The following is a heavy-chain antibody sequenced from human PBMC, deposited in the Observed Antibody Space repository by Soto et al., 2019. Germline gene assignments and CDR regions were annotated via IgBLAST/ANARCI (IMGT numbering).Heavy chain of an antibody. CDR1: GYTFTSYG. CDR3: ARDPRWEQWLVRNGVYYFDY. V-gene: IGHV1-18*01. J-gene: IGHJ4*02. Sequence: GASVKVSCKASGYTFTSYGISWVRQAPGQGLEWMGWISAYNGNTNYAQKLQGRVTMTTDTSTSTAYMELRSLRSDDTAVYYCARDPRWEQWLVRNGVYYFDYWGQGTLVTAPQ. D-gene: IGHD6-19*01. CDR2: ISAYNGNT.